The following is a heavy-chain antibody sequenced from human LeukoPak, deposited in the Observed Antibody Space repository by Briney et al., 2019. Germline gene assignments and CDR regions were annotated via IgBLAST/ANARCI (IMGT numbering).Heavy chain of an antibody. V-gene: IGHV4-59*01. CDR2: IYYSGST. D-gene: IGHD3-10*01. CDR1: GGSISSYY. CDR3: ARGKEVITMLRGLKPGYYFDY. J-gene: IGHJ4*02. Sequence: SETLSLTCTVSGGSISSYYWSWIRQPPGKGLEWFGYIYYSGSTNNNPSLKSRVTISVDTSKNQFSLKLNSVTAADTVVYYCARGKEVITMLRGLKPGYYFDYWGQGTLVTVSS.